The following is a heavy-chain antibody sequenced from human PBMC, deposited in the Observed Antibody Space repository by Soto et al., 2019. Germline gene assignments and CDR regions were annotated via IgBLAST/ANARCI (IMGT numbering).Heavy chain of an antibody. D-gene: IGHD1-1*01. CDR2: TYYRSKWYS. J-gene: IGHJ4*02. V-gene: IGHV6-1*01. CDR1: GDSVSSNSAA. Sequence: KQSQTLSLTCAISGDSVSSNSAAWNWIRQSPSRGLEWLGRTYYRSKWYSDYAVSVKSRITINPDTFKNQFSLQLNSVAPEDTAVYYCARLDDEGYYFDYWGQGTLVTVSS. CDR3: ARLDDEGYYFDY.